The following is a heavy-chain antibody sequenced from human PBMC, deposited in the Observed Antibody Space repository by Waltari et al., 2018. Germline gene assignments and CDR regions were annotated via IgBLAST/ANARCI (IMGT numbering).Heavy chain of an antibody. CDR1: GFTVSSNY. CDR2: IYGGGST. D-gene: IGHD2-2*01. CDR3: ARDCSSTSCYGDVGDY. Sequence: EVQLVETGGGLIQPGGSLRLSCAASGFTVSSNYMSWVRQAPGKGLGGVSVIYGGGSTYYADSVKCRFTISRDNSKNTLYLQMNSLRAEDTAVYYCARDCSSTSCYGDVGDYWGQGTLVTVSS. J-gene: IGHJ4*02. V-gene: IGHV3-53*02.